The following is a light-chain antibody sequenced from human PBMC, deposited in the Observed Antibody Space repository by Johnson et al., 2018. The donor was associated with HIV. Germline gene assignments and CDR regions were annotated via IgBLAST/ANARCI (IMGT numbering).Light chain of an antibody. V-gene: IGLV1-51*02. CDR2: ENN. CDR1: NSNIGNNY. CDR3: GTWDSSLSVYV. J-gene: IGLJ1*01. Sequence: QSVLTQPPSVSAAPGQKVTISCSGSNSNIGNNYVSWYQQLPGTAPKLLIYENNQRSSGIPDRFSGSKSATSATLGITGLQTGDEADYYCGTWDSSLSVYVFGSGTKVTV.